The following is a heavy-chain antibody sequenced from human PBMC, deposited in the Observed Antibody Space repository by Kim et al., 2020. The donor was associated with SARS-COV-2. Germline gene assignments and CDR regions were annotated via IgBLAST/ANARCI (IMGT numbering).Heavy chain of an antibody. Sequence: GESLKISCKGSGYSFTSYWIGWVRQMPGKGLEWMGIIYPGDSDTRYSPSFQGQVTISADKSISTAYLQWSSLKASDTAMYYCARSGPYGSGTRGHYGMDVWGQGTTVTVSS. CDR2: IYPGDSDT. V-gene: IGHV5-51*01. CDR1: GYSFTSYW. J-gene: IGHJ6*02. CDR3: ARSGPYGSGTRGHYGMDV. D-gene: IGHD3-10*01.